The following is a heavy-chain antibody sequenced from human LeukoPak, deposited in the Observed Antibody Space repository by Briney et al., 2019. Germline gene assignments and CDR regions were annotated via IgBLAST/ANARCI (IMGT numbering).Heavy chain of an antibody. Sequence: PSETLSLTCTVSGGSISSYYWSWIRQPPGNGLGWIGYIYYSGSTNYNPSLKSRVTISVDTSKNQFSLKLSSVTAADTAVYHCARSGTVYYDFWSGYYPNWFDPWGQGTLVTVSS. CDR1: GGSISSYY. CDR2: IYYSGST. V-gene: IGHV4-59*01. D-gene: IGHD3-3*01. CDR3: ARSGTVYYDFWSGYYPNWFDP. J-gene: IGHJ5*02.